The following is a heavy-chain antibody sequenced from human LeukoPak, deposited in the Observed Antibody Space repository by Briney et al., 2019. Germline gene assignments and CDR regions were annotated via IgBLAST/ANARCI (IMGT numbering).Heavy chain of an antibody. CDR1: GFTFSSYS. CDR3: ARDLMVPTWLRGGAFDI. V-gene: IGHV3-21*01. J-gene: IGHJ3*02. Sequence: PGGSLRLSCAASGFTFSSYSMNWVRQAPGKGLEWVSSISSRSTYIYYADSVKGRFTVSRDNAKNSLYLQMNSLRAEDTAVYYCARDLMVPTWLRGGAFDIWGQGTLVTVSS. CDR2: ISSRSTYI. D-gene: IGHD5-12*01.